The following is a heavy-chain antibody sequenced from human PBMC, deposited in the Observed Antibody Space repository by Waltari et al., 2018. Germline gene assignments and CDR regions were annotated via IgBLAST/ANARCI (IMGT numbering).Heavy chain of an antibody. CDR2: IYYSGST. J-gene: IGHJ6*02. D-gene: IGHD1-7*01. V-gene: IGHV4-39*07. CDR3: ARGNSAMVGMDV. Sequence: QLQLQESGPGLVKPSETLSLTCTVSGGSISSSSYYWGWIRQPPGKGLEWIGSIYYSGSTYYRPSLKSRVTISVDTSKNQFSLKLSSVTAADTAVYYCARGNSAMVGMDVWGQGTTVTVSS. CDR1: GGSISSSSYY.